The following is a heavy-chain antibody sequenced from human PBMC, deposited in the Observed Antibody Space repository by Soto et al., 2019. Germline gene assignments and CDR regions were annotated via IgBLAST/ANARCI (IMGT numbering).Heavy chain of an antibody. Sequence: QLQLQESGSGLVKPSQTLSLTCVVSGDSISSGGYSWNWIRQPPGKGLEWIGHTYHSGGTLYNPSLASRVTISVDKSKNQFSLRLTSVTAADTAVYYCARDSLSGYYFDYWGQGTLVTVSS. CDR1: GDSISSGGYS. J-gene: IGHJ4*02. V-gene: IGHV4-30-2*01. CDR3: ARDSLSGYYFDY. D-gene: IGHD3-22*01. CDR2: TYHSGGT.